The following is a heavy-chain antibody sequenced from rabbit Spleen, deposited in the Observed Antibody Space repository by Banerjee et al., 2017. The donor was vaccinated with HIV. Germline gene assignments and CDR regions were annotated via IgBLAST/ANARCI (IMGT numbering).Heavy chain of an antibody. V-gene: IGHV1S45*01. CDR1: GVSFNDKDV. CDR3: ARDVGSYDYIDVYFDL. Sequence: QEQLEESGGGLVKPEGSLTLTCKASGVSFNDKDVMCWVRQAPGKGLEWIACINTSSGNTVYANWAKGRFTISKPSSTTVTLQMTSLSAADTATYFCARDVGSYDYIDVYFDLWGPGSLVTVS. D-gene: IGHD6-1*01. J-gene: IGHJ4*01. CDR2: INTSSGNT.